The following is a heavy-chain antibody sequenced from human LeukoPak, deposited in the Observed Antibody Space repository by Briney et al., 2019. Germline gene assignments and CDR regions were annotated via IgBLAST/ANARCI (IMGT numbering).Heavy chain of an antibody. CDR3: ARGLSSGWVDY. D-gene: IGHD6-19*01. Sequence: SETLSLTCTVSGGSISSYYWSWIRQPPGKGLEWIGEINHSGSTNYNPSLKSRVTISVDTSKNQFSLKLSSVTAADTAVYYCARGLSSGWVDYWGQGTLVTVSS. J-gene: IGHJ4*02. CDR2: INHSGST. V-gene: IGHV4-34*01. CDR1: GGSISSYY.